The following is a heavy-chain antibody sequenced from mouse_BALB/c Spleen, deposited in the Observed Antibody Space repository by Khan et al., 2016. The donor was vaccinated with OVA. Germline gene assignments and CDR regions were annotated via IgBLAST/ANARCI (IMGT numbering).Heavy chain of an antibody. V-gene: IGHV1-63*01. CDR1: GDAFTNYW. CDR3: ARWGMDS. J-gene: IGHJ4*01. Sequence: QVQLKQSGAELVRPGTSVNISSKASGDAFTNYWLGWVKQRPGHGLEWIGDIYPGSGNTYYNEKLKGKVTLTADKSSSTAYLQLINLTSEDSAVYFCARWGMDSWGQGTSVTVSS. CDR2: IYPGSGNT.